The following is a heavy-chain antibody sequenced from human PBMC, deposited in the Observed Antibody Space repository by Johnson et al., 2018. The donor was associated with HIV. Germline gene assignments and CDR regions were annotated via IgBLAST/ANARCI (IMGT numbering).Heavy chain of an antibody. V-gene: IGHV3-66*02. CDR1: GFTVSSNY. CDR2: IYSGGST. D-gene: IGHD3-22*01. Sequence: VQLVESGGGVVQPGRSLRLSCAASGFTVSSNYMSWVRQAPGKGLEWVSVIYSGGSTDYADSVKGRFTISRDNSKNTLYLQMNSLRAEDTAVYYCAREIVVALGRHDAFDIWGQGTMVTVSS. CDR3: AREIVVALGRHDAFDI. J-gene: IGHJ3*02.